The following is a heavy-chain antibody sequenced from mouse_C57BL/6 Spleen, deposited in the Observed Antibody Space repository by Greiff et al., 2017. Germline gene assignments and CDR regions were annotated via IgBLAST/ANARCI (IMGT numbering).Heavy chain of an antibody. V-gene: IGHV1-82*01. CDR3: ARGGYCDV. CDR2: NYPGDGDT. Sequence: VKLMESGPELVKPGASVKISCKASGYAFSSSWMSWVMRRPGKGLAWIRRNYPGDGDTNYNGKFKSKATLTADKSASTAYMQLSSLTSEDSAVYFCARGGYCDVWGTGTTVTVAS. J-gene: IGHJ1*03. CDR1: GYAFSSSW.